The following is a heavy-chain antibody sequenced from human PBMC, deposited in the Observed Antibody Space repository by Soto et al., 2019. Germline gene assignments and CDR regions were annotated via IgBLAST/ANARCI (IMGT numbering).Heavy chain of an antibody. CDR2: IGGGGATT. D-gene: IGHD6-19*01. Sequence: EVKVLEYGGGLVQPGGSLRLSCAASGFTFSSYGMSWVRQTPGEGLEWVSTIGGGGATTYYADSVKGRFTISRDNSKGTLYLQMYSLRVEDTAVYYCARDGVEAGLYLDNWGQGTLLTVSS. V-gene: IGHV3-23*01. CDR3: ARDGVEAGLYLDN. J-gene: IGHJ4*02. CDR1: GFTFSSYG.